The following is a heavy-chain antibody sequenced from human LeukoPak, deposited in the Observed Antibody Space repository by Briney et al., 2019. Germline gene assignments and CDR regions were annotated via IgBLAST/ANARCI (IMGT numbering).Heavy chain of an antibody. V-gene: IGHV4-38-2*02. CDR1: GYFISSGYY. Sequence: SETLSLTCAVSGYFISSGYYWGWIRQPPGKGLEWIGRIYTSGSTNYNPSLKSRVTISVDTSKNQFSLKLSSVTAADTAVYYCAREGDYYGSGSYYTPFDYWGQGTLVTVSS. CDR2: IYTSGST. J-gene: IGHJ4*02. CDR3: AREGDYYGSGSYYTPFDY. D-gene: IGHD3-10*01.